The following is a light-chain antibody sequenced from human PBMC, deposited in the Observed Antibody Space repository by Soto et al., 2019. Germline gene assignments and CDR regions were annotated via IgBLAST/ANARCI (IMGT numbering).Light chain of an antibody. CDR2: DVS. CDR1: SSHVGGYNY. CDR3: SSYTTSNTRQIV. Sequence: QSVLTQPASVSGSPGQSSNISCTRTSSHVGGYNYVSWYQHHPGKAPKLIIYDVSNRPSGVSNPFSGSKSGNTASLTISGLQPEDEADYYCSSYTTSNTRQIVFGTGTKVTVL. V-gene: IGLV2-14*03. J-gene: IGLJ1*01.